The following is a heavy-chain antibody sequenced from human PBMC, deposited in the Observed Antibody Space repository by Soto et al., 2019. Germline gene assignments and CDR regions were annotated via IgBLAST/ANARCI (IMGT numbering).Heavy chain of an antibody. CDR2: IVPIYRTA. J-gene: IGHJ4*02. D-gene: IGHD6-13*01. CDR1: GGTFSSYR. V-gene: IGHV1-69*13. CDR3: VRDSAAKGGSS. Sequence: ASLKVSCKASGGTFSSYRINWVRQAPGQGLEWVGGIVPIYRTADYAQKFQGRVTITADESARTSYMVLRSLKSQDTAVYYCVRDSAAKGGSSWGQGTLVTVSS.